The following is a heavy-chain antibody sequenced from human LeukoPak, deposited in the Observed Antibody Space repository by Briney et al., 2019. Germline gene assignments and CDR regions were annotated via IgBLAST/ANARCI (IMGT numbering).Heavy chain of an antibody. CDR1: GITLSNYG. J-gene: IGHJ4*02. CDR3: AKDAIVVVPAALTLYYFDY. Sequence: GGSLRLSCAVSGITLSNYGMSWVRQTPRKGLEWVANIKEDGSEKHYVDSVKGRFTISRDNAKNSLSLQMNSLSAEDTAVYYCAKDAIVVVPAALTLYYFDYWGQGTLVTVSS. D-gene: IGHD2-2*01. V-gene: IGHV3-7*03. CDR2: IKEDGSEK.